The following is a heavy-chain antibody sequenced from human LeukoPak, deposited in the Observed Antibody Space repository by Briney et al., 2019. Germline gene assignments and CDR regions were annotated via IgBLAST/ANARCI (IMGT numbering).Heavy chain of an antibody. Sequence: SETLSLTCAVYGGSFSGYYWSWLRQPPGKGLEWIGEINHSGSTNYNPSLKSRVTISVDTSKNQFSLKLSSVTAADTAVYYCASPPYYYDSSGYYHDAFDIWGQGTMVTVSS. CDR2: INHSGST. CDR1: GGSFSGYY. V-gene: IGHV4-34*01. J-gene: IGHJ3*02. CDR3: ASPPYYYDSSGYYHDAFDI. D-gene: IGHD3-22*01.